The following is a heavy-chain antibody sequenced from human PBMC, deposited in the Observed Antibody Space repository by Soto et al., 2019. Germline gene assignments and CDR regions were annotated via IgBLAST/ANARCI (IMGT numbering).Heavy chain of an antibody. CDR2: IYWDDDK. J-gene: IGHJ5*02. CDR1: GFSLSTTGVG. V-gene: IGHV2-5*02. Sequence: QITLKESGPTLVRPTQTLTLTCTFSGFSLSTTGVGVGWIRQPPGKALEWLALIYWDDDKGYSPSLKSRLSITKDTSKTEVIQTITHMYPVDTATYYGAQRLRDYGLGRERANYFDTWGQGTLVTVSS. D-gene: IGHD3-10*01. CDR3: AQRLRDYGLGRERANYFDT.